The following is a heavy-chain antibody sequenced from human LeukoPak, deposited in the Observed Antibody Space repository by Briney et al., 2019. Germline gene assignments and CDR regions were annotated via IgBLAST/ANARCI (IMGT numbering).Heavy chain of an antibody. J-gene: IGHJ5*02. D-gene: IGHD5-18*01. CDR1: GYSIRSGYY. Sequence: PSETLSLTCTVSGYSIRSGYYWGWIRQPPGKGLEWIGSIYHSGSIYHKPSLKSRVTISVDTSRNQFSLKLSSVTAADTAVYYCARGRYIYGPSWDWFDPWGQGTLVTVSS. CDR2: IYHSGSI. V-gene: IGHV4-38-2*02. CDR3: ARGRYIYGPSWDWFDP.